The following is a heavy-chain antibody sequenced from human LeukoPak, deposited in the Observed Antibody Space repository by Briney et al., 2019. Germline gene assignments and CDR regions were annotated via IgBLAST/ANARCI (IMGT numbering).Heavy chain of an antibody. CDR1: GGSISSYY. J-gene: IGHJ4*02. D-gene: IGHD3-22*01. V-gene: IGHV4-59*08. Sequence: PSETLSLTCTVSGGSISSYYWSWIRQPPGKGLEWIGHIHYSGSTNYNPSLKSRVTISVDTSKNQFSLKLSSVTAADTAVYYCARRVPARYDSSGYYYFDYWGQGTLVTVSS. CDR2: IHYSGST. CDR3: ARRVPARYDSSGYYYFDY.